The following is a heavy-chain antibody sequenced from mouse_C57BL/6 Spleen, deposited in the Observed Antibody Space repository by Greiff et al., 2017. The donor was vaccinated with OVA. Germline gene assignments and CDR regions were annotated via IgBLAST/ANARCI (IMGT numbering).Heavy chain of an antibody. CDR3: TVPPLPDYYAMDY. Sequence: EVKLEESGGGLVQPGGSMKLSCVASGFTFSNYWMNWVRQSPEKGLEWVAQIRLKSDNYATHYAESVKGRFTISRDDSKSSVYLQMNNLRAEDTGIYYCTVPPLPDYYAMDYWGQGTSVTVSS. CDR1: GFTFSNYW. CDR2: IRLKSDNYAT. J-gene: IGHJ4*01. V-gene: IGHV6-3*01. D-gene: IGHD2-1*01.